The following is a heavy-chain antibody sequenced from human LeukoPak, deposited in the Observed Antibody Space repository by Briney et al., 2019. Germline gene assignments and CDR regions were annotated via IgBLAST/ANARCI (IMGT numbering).Heavy chain of an antibody. V-gene: IGHV3-74*01. CDR2: INSDGSTT. CDR3: AGDSVPFSAMPLGY. CDR1: GFTFSSYW. D-gene: IGHD2-2*01. Sequence: GGSLRLSCAASGFTFSSYWMHWVRQAPGKGLVWVSRINSDGSTTNYADSVKGRFTISRDNAKNTLYLQMNSLRAEDTAVYYCAGDSVPFSAMPLGYWGQGTLVTVSS. J-gene: IGHJ4*02.